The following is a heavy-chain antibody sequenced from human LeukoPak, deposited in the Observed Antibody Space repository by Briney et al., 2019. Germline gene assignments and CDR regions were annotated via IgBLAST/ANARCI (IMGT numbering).Heavy chain of an antibody. CDR2: IIPIFGTA. CDR3: ASSTIAVAGRDYYYYYYMDV. CDR1: GGTFSSYA. V-gene: IGHV1-69*13. Sequence: ASVKVSCKASGGTFSSYAISWVRQAPGQGLEWMGGIIPIFGTANYAQKFQGRVTITADESTSTAYMELSSLRSEDTAVYYCASSTIAVAGRDYYYYYYMDVWGKGTTVTISS. J-gene: IGHJ6*03. D-gene: IGHD6-19*01.